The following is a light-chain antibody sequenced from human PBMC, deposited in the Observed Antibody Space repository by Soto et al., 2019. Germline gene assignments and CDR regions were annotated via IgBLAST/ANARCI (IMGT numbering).Light chain of an antibody. CDR2: ATS. J-gene: IGKJ1*01. V-gene: IGKV1-16*01. CDR3: QQYNSYPWT. Sequence: DIPMTQSPPSLSASVGDRGTITCRASKGINNYLAWFQQQPGTAPKPLIYATSTLHSGVPSRFTGSGSGTEFTLTITSLQPEDFVTYYCQQYNSYPWTFGQGTKVEVK. CDR1: KGINNY.